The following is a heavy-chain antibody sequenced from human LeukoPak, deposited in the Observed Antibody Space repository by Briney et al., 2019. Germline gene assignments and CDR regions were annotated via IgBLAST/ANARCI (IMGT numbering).Heavy chain of an antibody. D-gene: IGHD2-2*02. V-gene: IGHV1-2*06. CDR1: GYTFTGYY. CDR2: INPNSGGT. CDR3: ARDPGGPHTVKWDAFDI. Sequence: ASVKVSCKASGYTFTGYYMHWVRQAPGQGLEWMGRINPNSGGTNYAQKFQGRVTMTRDTSISTAYMELSRLRSDDTAVYCCARDPGGPHTVKWDAFDIWGQGTMVTVSS. J-gene: IGHJ3*02.